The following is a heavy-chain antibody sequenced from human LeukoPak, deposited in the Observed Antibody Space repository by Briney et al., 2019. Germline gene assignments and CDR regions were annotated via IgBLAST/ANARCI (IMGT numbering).Heavy chain of an antibody. CDR1: GGSISSYY. V-gene: IGHV4-59*01. J-gene: IGHJ5*02. D-gene: IGHD3-10*01. CDR3: ARGGYYGSGNDFRFDP. Sequence: PSETLSLTCTVSGGSISSYYWSWIRQPPGKGLECIGYIHYTGSTNYNPSLKSRVTISVDTSKSQFSLKLSSVTAADTAIYYCARGGYYGSGNDFRFDPWGQGTLVTVSS. CDR2: IHYTGST.